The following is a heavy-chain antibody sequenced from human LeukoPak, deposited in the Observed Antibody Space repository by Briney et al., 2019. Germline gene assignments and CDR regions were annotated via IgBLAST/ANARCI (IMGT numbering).Heavy chain of an antibody. CDR2: ISSSSSTI. CDR1: GFTFSSYS. J-gene: IGHJ4*02. V-gene: IGHV3-48*01. CDR3: AKGRRDGYNLLFDY. Sequence: PGGSLRLSCAASGFTFSSYSMNWVRQAPGKGLEWVSYISSSSSTIYYADSVKGRFTISRDNSKNTLYLQMNSLRAEDTAVYYCAKGRRDGYNLLFDYWGQGTLVTVSS. D-gene: IGHD5-24*01.